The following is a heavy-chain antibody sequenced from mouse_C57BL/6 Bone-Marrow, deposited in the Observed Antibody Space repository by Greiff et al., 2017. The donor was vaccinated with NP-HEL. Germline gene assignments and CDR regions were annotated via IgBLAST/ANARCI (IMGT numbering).Heavy chain of an antibody. D-gene: IGHD3-3*01. CDR2: IYPGGGYT. CDR3: ARGGGHYYAMDY. V-gene: IGHV1-63*01. CDR1: GYTFTNYW. Sequence: QVQLKESGAELVRPGTSVKMSCKASGYTFTNYWIGWAKQRPGHGLEWIGDIYPGGGYTNYNEKFKGKATLTADKSSSTAYMQFSSLTSEDSAIYYCARGGGHYYAMDYWGQGTSVTVSS. J-gene: IGHJ4*01.